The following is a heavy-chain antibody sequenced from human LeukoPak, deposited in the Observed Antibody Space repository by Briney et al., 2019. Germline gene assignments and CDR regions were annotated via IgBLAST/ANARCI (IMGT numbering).Heavy chain of an antibody. Sequence: PSETLSLTCTVSGGSISSSSYFWGWIRQPPGKGLEWIGSIYYSGSTYYNPSLKSRVTISVDTSKNQFSLKLSSVTAADTAVYYCARHVPLGRLRLGELSRWGQGTLVTVSS. D-gene: IGHD3-16*02. CDR2: IYYSGST. CDR3: ARHVPLGRLRLGELSR. V-gene: IGHV4-39*01. CDR1: GGSISSSSYF. J-gene: IGHJ4*02.